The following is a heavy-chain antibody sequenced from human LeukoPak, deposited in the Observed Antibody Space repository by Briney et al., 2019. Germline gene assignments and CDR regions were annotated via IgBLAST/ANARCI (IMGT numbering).Heavy chain of an antibody. V-gene: IGHV4-34*01. CDR3: ARGLRRYRAQRASWFDP. CDR2: IYHSGST. Sequence: SETLSLTCAVYGGSFSGYYWSWIRQPPGKGLEWIGEIYHSGSTNYNPSLKSRVTISVDTSKNQFSLKLSSVTAADTAVYYCARGLRRYRAQRASWFDPWGQGTLVTVSS. J-gene: IGHJ5*02. CDR1: GGSFSGYY. D-gene: IGHD2-2*02.